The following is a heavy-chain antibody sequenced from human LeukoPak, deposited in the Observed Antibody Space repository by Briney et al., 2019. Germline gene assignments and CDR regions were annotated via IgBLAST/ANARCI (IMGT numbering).Heavy chain of an antibody. CDR1: VGSISSGSYY. D-gene: IGHD3-22*01. J-gene: IGHJ4*02. V-gene: IGHV4-61*02. Sequence: PSGTLSLTCTVSVGSISSGSYYWSWIRQPAGKGLEWIGRIYTSGSTNYNPSLKSRVTISVDTSKNQFSLKLSSVTAADTAVYYCARLRYYYDSSEDYWGQGTLVTVSS. CDR2: IYTSGST. CDR3: ARLRYYYDSSEDY.